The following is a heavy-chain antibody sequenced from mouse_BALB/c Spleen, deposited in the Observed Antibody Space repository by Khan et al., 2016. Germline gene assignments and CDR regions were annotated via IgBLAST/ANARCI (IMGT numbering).Heavy chain of an antibody. Sequence: EVQLQESGPGLVKPSQSLSLTCSVTGYSITSGYYWNLIRQFPGNKLEWMGYISYDGSNNYNPSLKNRISITRDTSKNQFFLKLNSVTTEDTATYYCARDPFYYYGSSYWYFDVWGAGTTVTVSS. J-gene: IGHJ1*01. CDR3: ARDPFYYYGSSYWYFDV. V-gene: IGHV3-6*02. CDR1: GYSITSGYY. CDR2: ISYDGSN. D-gene: IGHD1-1*01.